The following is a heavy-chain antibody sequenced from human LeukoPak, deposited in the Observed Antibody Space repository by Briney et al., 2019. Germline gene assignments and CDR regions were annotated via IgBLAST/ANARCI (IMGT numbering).Heavy chain of an antibody. Sequence: SVKVSCKASGGTFSSYAISWVRQAPGQGLEWMGGIIPIFGTANYAQKFQGRVTITADESTSTAYMELSSLRSEDTAVYYCASQRFGCSSTSCYRLNWFDPWGQGTLVTVSS. CDR2: IIPIFGTA. J-gene: IGHJ5*02. D-gene: IGHD2-2*01. V-gene: IGHV1-69*13. CDR3: ASQRFGCSSTSCYRLNWFDP. CDR1: GGTFSSYA.